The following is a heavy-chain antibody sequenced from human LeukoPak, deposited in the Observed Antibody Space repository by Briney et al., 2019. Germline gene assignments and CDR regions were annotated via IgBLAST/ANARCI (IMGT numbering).Heavy chain of an antibody. CDR1: GFTFTSSA. CDR3: AADRRDYDILTGLYYYYGMDV. D-gene: IGHD3-9*01. J-gene: IGHJ6*02. V-gene: IGHV1-58*02. Sequence: SVKVSCKASGFTFTSSAMQWVRQARGQRLEWIGWIVVGSGNTNYAQKFQERVTITRDMSTSTAYMELSSLRSEDTAVYYCAADRRDYDILTGLYYYYGMDVWGQGTTVTVSS. CDR2: IVVGSGNT.